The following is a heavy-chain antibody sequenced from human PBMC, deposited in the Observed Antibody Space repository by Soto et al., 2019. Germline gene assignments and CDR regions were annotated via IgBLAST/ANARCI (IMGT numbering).Heavy chain of an antibody. Sequence: QVQLQESGPGLVKPSETLSLTCTVSGGSISSYYWSWIRQPAGKGLEWIGRIYTSGSTNYNPSLKSRVTMSVDTSKNQFSLKLSSVTAADTAVYYCARASSYAIFGVVTENWYFDLWGRGNLVTVSS. D-gene: IGHD3-3*01. V-gene: IGHV4-4*07. CDR3: ARASSYAIFGVVTENWYFDL. J-gene: IGHJ2*01. CDR2: IYTSGST. CDR1: GGSISSYY.